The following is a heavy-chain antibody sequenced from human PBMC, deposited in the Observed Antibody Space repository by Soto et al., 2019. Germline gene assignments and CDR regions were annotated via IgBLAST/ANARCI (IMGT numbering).Heavy chain of an antibody. CDR3: ARSPYSSGYYYAIDY. V-gene: IGHV1-46*01. Sequence: ASVKVSCKASGYTLIMYYIHWMRQAPGQGLEWKGLINPSGGSTTYAQKFQGRVTMTRYTSTSTVYMDLSSLSSEDTAVYYCARSPYSSGYYYAIDYWGQGTQVTVSS. CDR2: INPSGGST. D-gene: IGHD3-22*01. CDR1: GYTLIMYY. J-gene: IGHJ4*02.